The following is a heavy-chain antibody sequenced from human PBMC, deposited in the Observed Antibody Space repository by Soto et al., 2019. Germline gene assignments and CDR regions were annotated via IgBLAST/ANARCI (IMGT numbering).Heavy chain of an antibody. V-gene: IGHV3-7*05. CDR1: GFTFSSYW. CDR2: IKHDGTET. J-gene: IGHJ4*02. D-gene: IGHD6-19*01. Sequence: EVQLVESGGDLVHPGESLRLSCAVFGFTFSSYWMGWVRQAPGKGLEWVATIKHDGTETYYVDSVRGRFTISRDNSRNSLYLQMNSRRAEDMAVYYCVRPVRGSASECWGQGTLVTVSS. CDR3: VRPVRGSASEC.